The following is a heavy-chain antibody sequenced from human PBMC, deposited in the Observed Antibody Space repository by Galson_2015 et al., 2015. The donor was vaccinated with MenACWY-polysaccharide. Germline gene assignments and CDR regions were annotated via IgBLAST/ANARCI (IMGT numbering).Heavy chain of an antibody. CDR2: LSPTTGNT. V-gene: IGHV3-23*01. D-gene: IGHD3-10*01. CDR3: AKEVAHYGSGSYYGY. Sequence: SLRLSCAGSGLTFSSYGMGWVRQAPGKGLEWVSGLSPTTGNTYYADSVRGRFTISRDNSKNTLYLQMDSLRAEDTALYYCAKEVAHYGSGSYYGYWGQGTQVTVSS. CDR1: GLTFSSYG. J-gene: IGHJ4*02.